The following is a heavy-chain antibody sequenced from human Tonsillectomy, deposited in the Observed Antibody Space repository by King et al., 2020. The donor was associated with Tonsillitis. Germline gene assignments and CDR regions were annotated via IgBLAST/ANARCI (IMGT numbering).Heavy chain of an antibody. D-gene: IGHD6-19*01. CDR3: AKEALAVGGTGDCQH. J-gene: IGHJ1*01. CDR1: GFTFSSYG. V-gene: IGHV3-30*18. CDR2: ISYDGSNK. Sequence: VQLVESGGGVVQPGRSLRVSCAASGFTFSSYGMHWVRQAPGKGLEWVAVISYDGSNKYYAESVKGRFTISRDNSKNTLYLQMNSLRAEDTAVYYCAKEALAVGGTGDCQHWGQGTLVTVSS.